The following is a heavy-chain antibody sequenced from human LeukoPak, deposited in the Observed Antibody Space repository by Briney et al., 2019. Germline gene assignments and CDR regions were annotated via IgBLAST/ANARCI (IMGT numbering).Heavy chain of an antibody. CDR2: IYTGDNT. D-gene: IGHD5-24*01. J-gene: IGHJ4*02. CDR1: GFTVSSNY. V-gene: IGHV3-66*01. CDR3: ATLQMATID. Sequence: GGSLRLSCAASGFTVSSNYMSWVRQAPGKGLEWVSIIYTGDNTFYADSVKGRFTISRDYSKNTLYLQMNSLRPEDTAIYYCATLQMATIDWGQGTLLTVSS.